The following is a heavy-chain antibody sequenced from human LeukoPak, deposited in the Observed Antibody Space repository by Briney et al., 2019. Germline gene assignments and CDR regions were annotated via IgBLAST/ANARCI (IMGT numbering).Heavy chain of an antibody. D-gene: IGHD3-22*01. CDR2: IYYSGTT. CDR1: GGSISDYY. CDR3: ARTSYYCDTSGYNWYFAL. J-gene: IGHJ2*01. Sequence: SETLSLTCTVSGGSISDYYWSWIRQPPGKGLEWIGYIYYSGTTKYNPSLKSRVTLSVDTSKNQFSLNLSSVTAADTAVYYCARTSYYCDTSGYNWYFALWGRGTLVTVSS. V-gene: IGHV4-59*08.